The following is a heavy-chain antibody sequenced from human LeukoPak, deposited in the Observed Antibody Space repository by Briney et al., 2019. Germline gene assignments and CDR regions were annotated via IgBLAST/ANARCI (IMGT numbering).Heavy chain of an antibody. CDR3: VKDLYYDNSGYYSGAFDY. V-gene: IGHV3-30*02. D-gene: IGHD3-22*01. CDR1: GFTFSTYG. CDR2: IWYDGSNI. J-gene: IGHJ4*02. Sequence: GGSLRLSCAASGFTFSTYGMHWVRQAPGKGLEWLAVIWYDGSNIYYADSVKGRFAISRDNSKNTLFLQMSSLRVEDTAVYYCVKDLYYDNSGYYSGAFDYWGQGTLVTVSS.